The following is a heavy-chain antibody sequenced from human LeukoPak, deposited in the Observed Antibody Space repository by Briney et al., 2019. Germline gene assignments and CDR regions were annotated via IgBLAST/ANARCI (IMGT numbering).Heavy chain of an antibody. Sequence: RAGGSLRLPCAASGFTFDDYGMTWVRQAPGKGLEWVSGINWNAGSTGYADSVKGRFTISRDNAKNSLYLQVNSLRAEDTALYYCARAPHYYGSGTYFDYWGQGTLVTVSS. J-gene: IGHJ4*02. V-gene: IGHV3-20*04. CDR2: INWNAGST. CDR1: GFTFDDYG. D-gene: IGHD3-10*01. CDR3: ARAPHYYGSGTYFDY.